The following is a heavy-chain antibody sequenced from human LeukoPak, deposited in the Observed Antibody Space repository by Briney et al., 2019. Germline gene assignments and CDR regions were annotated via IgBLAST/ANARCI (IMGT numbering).Heavy chain of an antibody. CDR3: ARQIPDCSSTSCYAGRNYGMDV. CDR2: IIPILGIA. CDR1: GGTFSSYA. D-gene: IGHD2-2*01. J-gene: IGHJ6*02. V-gene: IGHV1-69*04. Sequence: SVKVTCKASGGTFSSYAISWVRQAPGQGLEWMGRIIPILGIANYAQKFQGRVTITADKSTSTAYMELSSLRSEDTAVYYCARQIPDCSSTSCYAGRNYGMDVWGQGTTVTVSS.